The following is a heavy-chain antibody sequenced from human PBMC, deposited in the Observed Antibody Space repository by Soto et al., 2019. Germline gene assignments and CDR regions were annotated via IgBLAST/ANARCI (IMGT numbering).Heavy chain of an antibody. Sequence: ASVKVSCKASGGTFSSYAISWVRQAPGQGLEWMGGTIPIFGTANYAQKFQGRVTITADKSTSTAYMELSSLRSEDTAVYYCAREAGSGSYYSSLYYGMDVWGQGTTVTVSS. J-gene: IGHJ6*02. CDR2: TIPIFGTA. CDR1: GGTFSSYA. D-gene: IGHD1-26*01. V-gene: IGHV1-69*06. CDR3: AREAGSGSYYSSLYYGMDV.